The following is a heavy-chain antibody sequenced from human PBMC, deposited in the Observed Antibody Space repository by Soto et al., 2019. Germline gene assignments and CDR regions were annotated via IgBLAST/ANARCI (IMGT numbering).Heavy chain of an antibody. Sequence: EVQLLDSGGGLVQPGGSLRLSCAASGFTFSNYVMSWFRQAPGKGPEWVSSISGSGGSTYYADSVKGRFTVSRDNSKSTHYLQMNSLRTEDTAVYYCAKSPSLPAEAGSFDYWGRGTLVTVSS. CDR1: GFTFSNYV. CDR2: ISGSGGST. V-gene: IGHV3-23*01. CDR3: AKSPSLPAEAGSFDY. J-gene: IGHJ4*02. D-gene: IGHD6-13*01.